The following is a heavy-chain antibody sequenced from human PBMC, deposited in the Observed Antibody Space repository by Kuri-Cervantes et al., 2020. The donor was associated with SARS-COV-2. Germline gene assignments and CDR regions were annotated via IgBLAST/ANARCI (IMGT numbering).Heavy chain of an antibody. D-gene: IGHD6-13*01. V-gene: IGHV3-48*03. CDR2: ISSSGSTT. Sequence: GGSLRLSCAASGFTFSSYEMNWVRQAPGKGLEWVSYISSSGSTTYYADSVKGRFTISRDNSKNTLYLQMNSLRAEDTAVYYCAKELNEGYSSSWYFDYWGQGTLVTVSS. CDR3: AKELNEGYSSSWYFDY. J-gene: IGHJ4*02. CDR1: GFTFSSYE.